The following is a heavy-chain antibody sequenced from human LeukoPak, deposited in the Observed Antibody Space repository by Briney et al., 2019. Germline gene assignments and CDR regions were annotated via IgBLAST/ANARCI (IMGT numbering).Heavy chain of an antibody. CDR3: ARDKAVGPTLLDY. Sequence: GGSLRLSCAASGFTFSGYWMSWVRQAPGKGPEWVANIKQDGSEIYYVDSVKGRFTISRDNAKNSLYLQMNSLRAEDTAVYYCARDKAVGPTLLDYWGQGTLVTVSS. CDR1: GFTFSGYW. V-gene: IGHV3-7*01. J-gene: IGHJ4*02. CDR2: IKQDGSEI. D-gene: IGHD1-26*01.